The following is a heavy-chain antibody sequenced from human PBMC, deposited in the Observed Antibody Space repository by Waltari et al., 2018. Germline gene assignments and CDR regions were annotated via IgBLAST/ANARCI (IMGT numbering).Heavy chain of an antibody. CDR3: VFYSNWVDY. Sequence: EVQLLESGGGLVQPGGSLRLSCAASGFTFSSYAMSWVRQAPGKGLEWVSIIYSDGRTYYANSVRGRFTISRENSKNVLYLQMNSLRVEDTAVYYCVFYSNWVDYWGQGTLVTVSS. J-gene: IGHJ4*02. CDR1: GFTFSSYA. D-gene: IGHD4-4*01. CDR2: IYSDGRT. V-gene: IGHV3-23*03.